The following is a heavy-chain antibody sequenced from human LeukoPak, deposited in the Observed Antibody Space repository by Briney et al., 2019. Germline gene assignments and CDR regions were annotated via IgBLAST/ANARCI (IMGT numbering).Heavy chain of an antibody. CDR3: AKVPPPGVGANKKDRKTRFDY. D-gene: IGHD1-26*01. V-gene: IGHV3-23*01. Sequence: PGGSLRLSCAASGFTFSSYAMSWVRQAPGKGLEWVSAISGSGGSTYYADSVKGRFTISRDNSKNTLYLQMNSLRAEDTAVCYCAKVPPPGVGANKKDRKTRFDYWGQETLVTVSS. CDR2: ISGSGGST. CDR1: GFTFSSYA. J-gene: IGHJ4*02.